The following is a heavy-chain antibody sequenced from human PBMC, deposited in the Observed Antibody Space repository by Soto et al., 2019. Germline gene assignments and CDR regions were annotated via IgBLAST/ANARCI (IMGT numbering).Heavy chain of an antibody. CDR3: AHSNDFGGVLLWFGERGYFDY. J-gene: IGHJ4*02. Sequence: QITLKESGPTLVKPTQTLTLTCTFSGFSLSTSGVGVGWIRQPPGKALEWLALIYWDDDKRYSPSLKSRLTIPKDPSKNQVVLTMTNMDPVDTATYYCAHSNDFGGVLLWFGERGYFDYWGQGTLVTVSS. CDR2: IYWDDDK. CDR1: GFSLSTSGVG. V-gene: IGHV2-5*02. D-gene: IGHD3-10*01.